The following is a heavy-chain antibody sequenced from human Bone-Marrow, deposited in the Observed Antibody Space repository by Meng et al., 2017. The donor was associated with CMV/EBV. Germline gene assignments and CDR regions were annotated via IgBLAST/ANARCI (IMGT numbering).Heavy chain of an antibody. Sequence: ASVKVSCKASGYTFTGYYMHWVRQAPGQGLEWMGWINPNSGGTNYAQKFQGRVTMTRDTSISTAYMELSRLRSDDAAVYYCARGGIGYYYYDMDVWGQGTRVTVSS. CDR2: INPNSGGT. D-gene: IGHD3-10*01. CDR1: GYTFTGYY. V-gene: IGHV1-2*02. J-gene: IGHJ6*02. CDR3: ARGGIGYYYYDMDV.